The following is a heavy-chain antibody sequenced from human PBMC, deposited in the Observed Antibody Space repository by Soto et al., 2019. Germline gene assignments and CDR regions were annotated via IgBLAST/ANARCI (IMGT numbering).Heavy chain of an antibody. Sequence: QVQLVQSGAEVKKPGASVKVSCKASGYTFTSYAMHWVRQAPGQRLEWMGWINAGNGNTKYSQKFQGRVTITRDTPATTAYMELSSLRSDDTAVYYCAREFGIAVVGTAWFDPWGQGTLVTVSS. CDR2: INAGNGNT. V-gene: IGHV1-3*01. CDR3: AREFGIAVVGTAWFDP. J-gene: IGHJ5*02. D-gene: IGHD6-19*01. CDR1: GYTFTSYA.